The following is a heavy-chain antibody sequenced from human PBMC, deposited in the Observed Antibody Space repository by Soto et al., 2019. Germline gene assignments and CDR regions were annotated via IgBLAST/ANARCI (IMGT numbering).Heavy chain of an antibody. J-gene: IGHJ5*02. CDR2: ISTYSGDT. CDR3: ARHHGPTTSENWFAL. D-gene: IGHD5-12*01. Sequence: QVHLVQSGVEVNTPGASVKVSCQASGYTFFTYDISWVRQAPGQGLEWMGWISTYSGDTKHAQKFQGRVTMTTDTSTTTAHLALRRLRSDDTAVYYCARHHGPTTSENWFALWGQGTVVTASS. V-gene: IGHV1-18*01. CDR1: GYTFFTYD.